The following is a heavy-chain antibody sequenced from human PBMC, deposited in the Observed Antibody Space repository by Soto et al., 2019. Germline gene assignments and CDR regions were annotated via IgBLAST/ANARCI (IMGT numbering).Heavy chain of an antibody. Sequence: VPLVESGGGSVQPGGSLRLSCVASGITFSGYWMHWVRQVPGKGLVWVARVDSAGRGTSYADSVKGRFTLSRDNAKNTLSLQLDCLRVEDTAVYYCATVFEHWGQGIPVTVSS. J-gene: IGHJ4*02. CDR3: ATVFEH. V-gene: IGHV3-74*01. CDR1: GITFSGYW. CDR2: VDSAGRGT.